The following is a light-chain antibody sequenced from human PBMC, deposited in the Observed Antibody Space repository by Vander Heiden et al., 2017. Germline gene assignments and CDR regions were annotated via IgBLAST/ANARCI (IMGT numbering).Light chain of an antibody. Sequence: SYVLTQPPPVSVAPGQTARITCGGNHIGSKSVHWYQQKPGQAPVLVVYDDGDRPAGIPERFSGSNSGNPATLAISRVEAGDEADYYCQVWDSSTDHLIFGGGTKLTVL. V-gene: IGLV3-21*02. CDR2: DDG. CDR1: HIGSKS. J-gene: IGLJ2*01. CDR3: QVWDSSTDHLI.